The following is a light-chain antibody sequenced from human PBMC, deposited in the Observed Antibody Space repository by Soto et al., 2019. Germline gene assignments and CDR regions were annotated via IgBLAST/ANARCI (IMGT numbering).Light chain of an antibody. J-gene: IGKJ4*01. Sequence: ILAQSPAILSLSPGERAALSCRASQSVGNSLAWYQQKPGQAPRLLIYGASNRATGIPARFSGSGFVTYFTLTISSLEPEDFAVSYWQLRYNWPLTFGEGTKAEIK. CDR3: QLRYNWPLT. CDR1: QSVGNS. V-gene: IGKV3-11*01. CDR2: GAS.